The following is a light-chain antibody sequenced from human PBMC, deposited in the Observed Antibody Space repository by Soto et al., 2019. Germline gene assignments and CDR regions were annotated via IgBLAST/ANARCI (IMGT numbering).Light chain of an antibody. Sequence: AIQLTQSPSSLSASVGDRVIITCRASQGIHTALAWYQQKPGKAPKLLIYEAFTLQSGVSSRFSGNGSGTEFSLTISSLQADDFGSYYCQHYNTWTFGPGTKVDIK. J-gene: IGKJ1*01. CDR1: QGIHTA. CDR3: QHYNTWT. V-gene: IGKV1-13*02. CDR2: EAF.